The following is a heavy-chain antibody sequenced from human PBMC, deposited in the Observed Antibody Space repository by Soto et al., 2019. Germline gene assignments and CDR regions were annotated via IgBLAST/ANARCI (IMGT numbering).Heavy chain of an antibody. V-gene: IGHV3-21*01. D-gene: IGHD1-26*01. CDR3: ARAASGSYHYFDY. CDR2: ISSSSSYI. CDR1: GFTFSSCS. J-gene: IGHJ4*02. Sequence: GGSLRLSCAASGFTFSSCSMNWVRQAPGKGLEWVSSISSSSSYIYYADSVKGRFTISRDNAKNSLYLQMNSLRAEDTAVYYCARAASGSYHYFDYWGQGTLVTVSS.